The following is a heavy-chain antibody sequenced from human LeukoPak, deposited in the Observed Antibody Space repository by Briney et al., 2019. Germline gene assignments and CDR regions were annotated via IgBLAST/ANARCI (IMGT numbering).Heavy chain of an antibody. D-gene: IGHD6-13*01. V-gene: IGHV4-59*01. Sequence: SETLSLTCTVSGGSISSYYWSWIRQPPGKGLEWIGYIYYSGSTNYNPSLKSRVTISVDTSKNQFSLKLSSVTAADTAVCYCAREESAAGPLFDYWGQGTLVTVSS. J-gene: IGHJ4*02. CDR1: GGSISSYY. CDR3: AREESAAGPLFDY. CDR2: IYYSGST.